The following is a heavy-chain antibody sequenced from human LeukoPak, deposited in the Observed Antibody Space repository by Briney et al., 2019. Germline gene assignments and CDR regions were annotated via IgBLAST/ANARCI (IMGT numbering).Heavy chain of an antibody. J-gene: IGHJ4*02. CDR2: ISGSGGRS. CDR3: AKGGPQFFDY. CDR1: GFTFSDYA. Sequence: GGSLRLSCVVSGFTFSDYAMSWVRQAPGKGLEWVSTISGSGGRSYSEDPVKGRFTISRDNSRNTLYLQMNSLRVEDTAIYYCAKGGPQFFDYWGQGTLVTVSS. V-gene: IGHV3-23*01. D-gene: IGHD5-24*01.